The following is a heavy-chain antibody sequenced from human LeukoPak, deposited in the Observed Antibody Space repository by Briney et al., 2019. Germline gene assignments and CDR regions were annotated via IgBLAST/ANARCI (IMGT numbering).Heavy chain of an antibody. CDR2: ISGSGGST. Sequence: GGSLRLSCAASGFTFSTYAMTWVRQAPGRGLEWVSAISGSGGSTYYADSVRGRFTMSRDNSKNTVYLQMSSLRAEDTAVYFCAKGKASSWLDWFDPWGQGTLVTVSS. V-gene: IGHV3-23*01. D-gene: IGHD6-13*01. J-gene: IGHJ5*02. CDR1: GFTFSTYA. CDR3: AKGKASSWLDWFDP.